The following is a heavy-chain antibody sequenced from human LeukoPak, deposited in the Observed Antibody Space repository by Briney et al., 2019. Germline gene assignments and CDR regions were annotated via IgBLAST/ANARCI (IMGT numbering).Heavy chain of an antibody. V-gene: IGHV3-21*01. D-gene: IGHD6-13*01. CDR2: ISSSSSYI. CDR1: GFTFSSYS. CDR3: ARRGRAAAARNTPLDY. J-gene: IGHJ4*02. Sequence: GGSLRLSCAASGFTFSSYSMNWVRQAPGKGLEWVSSISSSSSYIYYADSVKGRITISRDNAKNSLYLQMNSLRAEDTAVYYCARRGRAAAARNTPLDYWGQGTLVTVSS.